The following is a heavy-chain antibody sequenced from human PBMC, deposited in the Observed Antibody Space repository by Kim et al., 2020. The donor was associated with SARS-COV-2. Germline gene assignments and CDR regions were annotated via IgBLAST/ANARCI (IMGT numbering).Heavy chain of an antibody. J-gene: IGHJ6*02. CDR3: ARACCGVGATRSGPRYYYYGMDV. D-gene: IGHD1-26*01. CDR1: GGSFSGYY. Sequence: SETLSLTCAVYGGSFSGYYWSWIRQPPGKGLEWIGEINHSGSTNYNPSLKSRVTISVDTSKNQFSLKLSSVTAADTAVYYCARACCGVGATRSGPRYYYYGMDVWGQGTTVTVSS. CDR2: INHSGST. V-gene: IGHV4-34*01.